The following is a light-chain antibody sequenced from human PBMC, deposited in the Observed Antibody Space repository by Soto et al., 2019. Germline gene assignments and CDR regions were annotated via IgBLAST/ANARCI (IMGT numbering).Light chain of an antibody. J-gene: IGKJ5*01. Sequence: PGERATLSCRASQSVSSNLAWYQQKPGQAPRLLIYGASSRATGIPVRFSGSGSGTEFTLTISSLQSEDFAVYYCQQYNNWPLTFGQGTRLEI. CDR1: QSVSSN. CDR2: GAS. CDR3: QQYNNWPLT. V-gene: IGKV3-15*01.